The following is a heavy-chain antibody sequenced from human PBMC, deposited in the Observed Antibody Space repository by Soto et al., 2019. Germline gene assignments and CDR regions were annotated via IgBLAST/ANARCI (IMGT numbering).Heavy chain of an antibody. CDR2: IYHSGST. D-gene: IGHD3-22*01. CDR3: ARDYYDSSGQGPLFDY. J-gene: IGHJ4*02. CDR1: GYSISSGYY. V-gene: IGHV4-38-2*02. Sequence: NPSETLSLTCAVSGYSISSGYYWGWIRQPPGKGLEWIGSIYHSGSTYYNPSLKSRVTISVDTSKNQFSLKLSSVTAADTAVYYCARDYYDSSGQGPLFDYWGQGTLVTVSS.